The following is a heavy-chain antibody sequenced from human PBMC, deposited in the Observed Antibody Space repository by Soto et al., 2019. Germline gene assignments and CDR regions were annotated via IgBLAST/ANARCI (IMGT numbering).Heavy chain of an antibody. CDR2: INDSGST. D-gene: IGHD5-12*01. V-gene: IGHV4-59*01. CDR1: GVSISSYY. Sequence: PAETLTLTCTVSGVSISSYYLSWIRQPPGKGLEWIGAINDSGSTNYNPSLKRRVTITVDTTNKQSPLLLISVPAADTAGDYFCGHSDGDNNGLDPWGQGTLGTVSS. J-gene: IGHJ5*02. CDR3: CGHSDGDNNGLDP.